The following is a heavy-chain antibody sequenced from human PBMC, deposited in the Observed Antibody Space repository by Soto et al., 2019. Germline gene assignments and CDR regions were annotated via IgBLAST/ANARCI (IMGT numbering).Heavy chain of an antibody. D-gene: IGHD3-10*01. Sequence: SETLSLTCAVYGGSFSGYYWSWIRQPPGKGLEWIGEINHSGSTNYNPSLKSRVTISVDTSKNQFSLKLSSVTAADTAVYYCATYSGSYYKWRWFDPWGQGTLVTVSS. J-gene: IGHJ5*02. CDR1: GGSFSGYY. V-gene: IGHV4-34*01. CDR3: ATYSGSYYKWRWFDP. CDR2: INHSGST.